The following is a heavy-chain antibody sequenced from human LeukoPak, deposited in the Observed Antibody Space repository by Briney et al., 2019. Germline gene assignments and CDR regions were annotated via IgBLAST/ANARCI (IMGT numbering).Heavy chain of an antibody. J-gene: IGHJ4*02. V-gene: IGHV4-39*01. D-gene: IGHD5-24*01. CDR2: IYYSGST. Sequence: PSETLSLTCTVSGGSISSSGYFWGWIRQPPGKGLEWIGSIYYSGSTYYNSSLKSRVTISVDTSKNQFSLKLSSVTAADTAVYYCASLGGGYNGDYWGQGTLDTVSS. CDR1: GGSISSSGYF. CDR3: ASLGGGYNGDY.